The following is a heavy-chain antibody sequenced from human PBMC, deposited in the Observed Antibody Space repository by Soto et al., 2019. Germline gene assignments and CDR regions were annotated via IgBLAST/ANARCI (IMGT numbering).Heavy chain of an antibody. Sequence: GGSLRLSCAASGFTFSNAWMSWFRQAPGKGLEWVGRIKSKTDGGTTDYAAPVKGRFTISRDDSKNTLYLQMNSLKTEDTAVYYCTTDRPRGYCSGGSCYPPDYWGQGTLVTVSS. CDR1: GFTFSNAW. CDR3: TTDRPRGYCSGGSCYPPDY. CDR2: IKSKTDGGTT. J-gene: IGHJ4*02. V-gene: IGHV3-15*01. D-gene: IGHD2-15*01.